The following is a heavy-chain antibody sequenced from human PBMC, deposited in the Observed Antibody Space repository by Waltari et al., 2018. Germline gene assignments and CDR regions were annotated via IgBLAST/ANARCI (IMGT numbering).Heavy chain of an antibody. CDR1: GYSISSGYY. Sequence: QVQLQESGPGLVKPSETLSLTCAVSGYSISSGYYWGWIRQPPGKGLEWIGSLYHSGSTYYNPSVKSRVTISVDKSKNQFSLKLSAVTAADTAVYYCARDRSRRELLWGNWFDPWGQGTLVTVSS. D-gene: IGHD1-26*01. J-gene: IGHJ5*02. CDR3: ARDRSRRELLWGNWFDP. CDR2: LYHSGST. V-gene: IGHV4-38-2*02.